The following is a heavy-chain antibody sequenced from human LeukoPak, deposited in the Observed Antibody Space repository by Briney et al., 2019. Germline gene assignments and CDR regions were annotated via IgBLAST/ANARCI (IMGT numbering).Heavy chain of an antibody. V-gene: IGHV3-30*18. D-gene: IGHD3-10*01. CDR2: ISYDGSNK. CDR3: AKDRGAAVKFDS. Sequence: GALRLSCSGSGFTFNSYGLDLVRQAPRKGLEGGAVISYDGSNKYYADSVKGRFTISRDNSKNTLYLQMNSLRAEDTAVYYCAKDRGAAVKFDSWGQGTLVTVSS. CDR1: GFTFNSYG. J-gene: IGHJ4*02.